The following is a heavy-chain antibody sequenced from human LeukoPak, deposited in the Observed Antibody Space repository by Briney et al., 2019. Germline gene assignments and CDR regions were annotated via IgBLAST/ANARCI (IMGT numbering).Heavy chain of an antibody. J-gene: IGHJ4*02. D-gene: IGHD2-15*01. V-gene: IGHV4-30-2*01. CDR1: GGSISSGGYS. Sequence: SETLSPTCAVSGGSISSGGYSWSWIRQPPGKGLEWIGYIYHSGSTYYNPSLKSRVTISVDRSKNQFSLKLSSVTAADTAVYYCARAGGSLTLDYWGQGTLVTVSS. CDR3: ARAGGSLTLDY. CDR2: IYHSGST.